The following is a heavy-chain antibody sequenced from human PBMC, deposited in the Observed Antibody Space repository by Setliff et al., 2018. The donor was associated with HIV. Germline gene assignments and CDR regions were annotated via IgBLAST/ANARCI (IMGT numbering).Heavy chain of an antibody. D-gene: IGHD5-12*01. CDR1: TFSSYV. CDR3: ARAAEGYSGYDPDYYYYYGMDV. CDR2: ISAYNGNT. Sequence: TFSSYVISWVRQAPGQGLEWMGWISAYNGNTNYAQKLQGRVTMTTDTSTSTAYMELRSLRSEDTAVYYYARAAEGYSGYDPDYYYYYGMDVWGQGTTVTVSS. J-gene: IGHJ6*02. V-gene: IGHV1-18*01.